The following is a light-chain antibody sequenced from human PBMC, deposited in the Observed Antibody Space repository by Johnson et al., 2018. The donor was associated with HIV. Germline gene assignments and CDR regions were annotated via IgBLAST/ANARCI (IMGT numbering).Light chain of an antibody. CDR1: SSNIGNNY. Sequence: QAVLTQPSSVSAAPGQKVTISCSGSSSNIGNNYVSWYQQLPGTAPRLLIYENNERPSGIPDRFSGSKSCTSATLGITGLQTGDEADYYCATWDTSLSAGGVFGTGTKVTVL. V-gene: IGLV1-51*02. CDR2: ENN. J-gene: IGLJ1*01. CDR3: ATWDTSLSAGGV.